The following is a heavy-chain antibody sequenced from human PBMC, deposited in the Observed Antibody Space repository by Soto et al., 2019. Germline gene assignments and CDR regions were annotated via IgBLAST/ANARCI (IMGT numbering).Heavy chain of an antibody. V-gene: IGHV3-11*01. Sequence: GGSLRLSCAASGFTFSDYYMSWIRQAPGKGLEWVSYISSSGSTIYYADSMKGRFTISRDNAKNSLYLQMNSLRAEDTAVYYCARGPYNYVWGSHPPHFDYWGQGTLVTVSS. CDR1: GFTFSDYY. D-gene: IGHD3-16*02. CDR2: ISSSGSTI. CDR3: ARGPYNYVWGSHPPHFDY. J-gene: IGHJ4*02.